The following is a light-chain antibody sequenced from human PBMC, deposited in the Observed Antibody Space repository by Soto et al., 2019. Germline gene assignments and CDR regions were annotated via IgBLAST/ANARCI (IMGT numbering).Light chain of an antibody. CDR3: SSYSSINTLV. CDR1: SSDVGGYNY. V-gene: IGLV2-14*01. J-gene: IGLJ2*01. Sequence: QSALTQPASVFGSPGQAITISCTGTSSDVGGYNYVSWYQQHPGKAPKLMIYEVTNRPSGVSSRFSGSKSGNTASLTISGLQAEDEADYYCSSYSSINTLVFGGGTKLTVL. CDR2: EVT.